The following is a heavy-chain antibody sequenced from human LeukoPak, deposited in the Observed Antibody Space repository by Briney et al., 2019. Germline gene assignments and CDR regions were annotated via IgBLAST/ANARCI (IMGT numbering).Heavy chain of an antibody. J-gene: IGHJ4*02. V-gene: IGHV4-30-2*01. Sequence: SETLSLTCAVSGGSTSSGGYSWSWIRQPPGKGLEWIGYIYHSGSTYYNPSLKSRVTISVDRSKNQFSLKLSSVTAADTAVYYCARDRSGYSGYDWGIFDYWGQGTLVTVSS. CDR2: IYHSGST. D-gene: IGHD5-12*01. CDR1: GGSTSSGGYS. CDR3: ARDRSGYSGYDWGIFDY.